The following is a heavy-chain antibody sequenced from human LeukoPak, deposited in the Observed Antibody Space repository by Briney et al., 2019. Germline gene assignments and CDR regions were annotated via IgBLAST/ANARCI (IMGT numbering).Heavy chain of an antibody. CDR3: ARDGNYYGSGRTFDY. V-gene: IGHV3-66*01. D-gene: IGHD3-10*01. J-gene: IGHJ4*02. CDR2: IYSGGST. Sequence: PGGSLRLSCEVSGFTVSSNYMTWVRQAPGKGLEWVSIIYSGGSTYYADSVKGRFAISRDNAKNSLYLQMNSLRAEDTAVYYCARDGNYYGSGRTFDYWGQGTLVTVSS. CDR1: GFTVSSNY.